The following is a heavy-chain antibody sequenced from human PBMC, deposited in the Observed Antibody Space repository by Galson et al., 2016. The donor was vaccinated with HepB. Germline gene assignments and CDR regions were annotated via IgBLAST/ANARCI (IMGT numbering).Heavy chain of an antibody. CDR3: SRVGGVTIFGVDPHPLVRFDY. CDR2: INSGNGNT. CDR1: GYSFTSYA. D-gene: IGHD3-3*01. V-gene: IGHV1-3*01. J-gene: IGHJ4*02. Sequence: SVKVSCKAPGYSFTSYAIHWVRQAPGQRLEWMGRINSGNGNTKYSQRFQDRFTITRDTAASTAYMELNSLRSEDTAVYYCSRVGGVTIFGVDPHPLVRFDYWGQGTLVTVSS.